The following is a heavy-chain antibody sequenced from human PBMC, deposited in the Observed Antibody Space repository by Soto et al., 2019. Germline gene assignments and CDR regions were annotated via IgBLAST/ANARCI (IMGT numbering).Heavy chain of an antibody. Sequence: ASVKVSCKASGYTFTSYGISWVRQAPGQGLEWMGWISAYNGNTNYAQKLQGRVTMTTDTSTSTAYMELRSLRSDDTAMYYCARDRPLRWGDYVVGFDAFDIWGQGTMVTVSS. V-gene: IGHV1-18*01. J-gene: IGHJ3*02. D-gene: IGHD4-17*01. CDR1: GYTFTSYG. CDR2: ISAYNGNT. CDR3: ARDRPLRWGDYVVGFDAFDI.